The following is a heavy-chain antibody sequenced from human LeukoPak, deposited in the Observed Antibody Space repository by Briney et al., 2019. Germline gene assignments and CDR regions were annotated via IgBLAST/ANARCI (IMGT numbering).Heavy chain of an antibody. CDR3: ARGEVSGVRGYYDPFDY. CDR2: MNPNSGNT. Sequence: ASVKVSYKASGYTFTSYDINWVRQATGQGLEWMGWMNPNSGNTGYAQKFQGRVTMTRNTSISAAYMELSSLRSEDTAVYYSARGEVSGVRGYYDPFDYWGEGTLVTVSS. V-gene: IGHV1-8*01. CDR1: GYTFTSYD. D-gene: IGHD3-10*01. J-gene: IGHJ4*02.